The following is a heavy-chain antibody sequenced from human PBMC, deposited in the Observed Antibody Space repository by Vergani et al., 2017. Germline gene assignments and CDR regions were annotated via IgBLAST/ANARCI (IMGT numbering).Heavy chain of an antibody. V-gene: IGHV1-46*01. D-gene: IGHD6-19*01. Sequence: QVQLVQSGAEVKKPGASVKVSCKASGYTFTSYYMHWVRQAPGQGLEWMGIINPSGGSTSYAQKFQGRGTMTRDTSTSTVYMELSSRRSEDTAVYYCARYSSGWYGPGDYWGQGTLVTVSS. J-gene: IGHJ4*02. CDR3: ARYSSGWYGPGDY. CDR1: GYTFTSYY. CDR2: INPSGGST.